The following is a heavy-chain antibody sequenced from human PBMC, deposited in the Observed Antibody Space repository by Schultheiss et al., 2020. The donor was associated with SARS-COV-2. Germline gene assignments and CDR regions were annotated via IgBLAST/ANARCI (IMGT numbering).Heavy chain of an antibody. CDR1: GFTFSSYG. V-gene: IGHV3-30*18. J-gene: IGHJ6*02. CDR2: ISYDGSNK. D-gene: IGHD6-13*01. CDR3: AKDSGMHSGSWNGMDV. Sequence: GGSLRLSCAASGFTFSSYGMHWVRQAPGKGLEWVAVISYDGSNKYYADSVKGRFTISRDNSKNTLYLQMNSLRAEDTAVYYCAKDSGMHSGSWNGMDVWGQGTTVTVSS.